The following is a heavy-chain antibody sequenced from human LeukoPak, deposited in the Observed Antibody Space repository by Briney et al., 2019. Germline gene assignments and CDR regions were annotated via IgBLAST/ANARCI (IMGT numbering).Heavy chain of an antibody. CDR2: IIPIFGTA. Sequence: SVKVSCKASGYIFTDYYMHWVRQAPGQGLEWMGGIIPIFGTANYAQKFQGRVTITADESTSTAYMELSSLRSEDTAVYYCARSTYYYGSGSPYDAFDIWGQGTMVTVSS. CDR1: GYIFTDYY. CDR3: ARSTYYYGSGSPYDAFDI. D-gene: IGHD3-10*01. J-gene: IGHJ3*02. V-gene: IGHV1-69*13.